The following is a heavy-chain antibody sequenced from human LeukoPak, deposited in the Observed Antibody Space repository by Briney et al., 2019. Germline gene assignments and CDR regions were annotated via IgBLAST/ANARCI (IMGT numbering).Heavy chain of an antibody. D-gene: IGHD6-19*01. Sequence: GGSLRLSCAASGFTFDDYGMNWVRQAPGKGLEWVSSISGSSSYIYYADSVRGRFTISRDNAKNTLYLQMNSLRAEDTAVYYCARWLYSSGWAIDYWGQGTLVTVSS. J-gene: IGHJ4*02. V-gene: IGHV3-21*01. CDR3: ARWLYSSGWAIDY. CDR1: GFTFDDYG. CDR2: ISGSSSYI.